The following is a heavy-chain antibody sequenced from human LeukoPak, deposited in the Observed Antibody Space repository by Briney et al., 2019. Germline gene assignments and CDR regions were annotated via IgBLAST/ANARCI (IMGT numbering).Heavy chain of an antibody. J-gene: IGHJ4*02. CDR1: GGSFSGYY. Sequence: SETLSLTCAVYGGSFSGYYWSWIRQPPGKGLEWIGEINHSGSTNYNPSLKSRATISVDTSKNQFSLKLSSMTAADTAVYYCARLSGYDWESFYDYWGQGTLVTVSS. CDR3: ARLSGYDWESFYDY. D-gene: IGHD5-12*01. CDR2: INHSGST. V-gene: IGHV4-34*01.